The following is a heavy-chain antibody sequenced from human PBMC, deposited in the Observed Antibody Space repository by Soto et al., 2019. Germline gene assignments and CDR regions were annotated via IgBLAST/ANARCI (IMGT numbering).Heavy chain of an antibody. CDR3: ARDLWGSKDYGGNRGDAFDI. D-gene: IGHD4-17*01. V-gene: IGHV3-21*01. J-gene: IGHJ3*02. CDR2: ISSSSSYI. Sequence: GGSLRLSCAASGFTFSSYSMNWVRQAPGKXLEWVSSISSSSSYIYYADSVKGRFTISRDNAKNSLYLQMNSLRAEDTAVYYCARDLWGSKDYGGNRGDAFDIWGQGTMVTVSS. CDR1: GFTFSSYS.